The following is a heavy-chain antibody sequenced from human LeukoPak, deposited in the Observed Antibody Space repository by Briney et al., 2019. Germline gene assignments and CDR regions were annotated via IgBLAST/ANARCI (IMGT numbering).Heavy chain of an antibody. CDR2: IYTSGST. D-gene: IGHD1-26*01. J-gene: IGHJ6*03. Sequence: PSETLSLTCTVSGDSISSGSYYWSWIRQPAGEGLEWIGRIYTSGSTNYNPSLKSRVTMSVDTSKNQFSLKLSSVTAADTAMYYCARDRSREPGRATYYYYYMDVWGKGTTVTTSS. V-gene: IGHV4-61*02. CDR3: ARDRSREPGRATYYYYYMDV. CDR1: GDSISSGSYY.